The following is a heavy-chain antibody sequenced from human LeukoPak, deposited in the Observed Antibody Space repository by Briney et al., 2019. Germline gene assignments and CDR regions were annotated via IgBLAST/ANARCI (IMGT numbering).Heavy chain of an antibody. J-gene: IGHJ4*02. CDR3: AKDGNAGFRSNRGLWSKDAYTTAGHAY. D-gene: IGHD3-16*01. CDR1: DSTFTGIA. Sequence: GESMTLVFPAPDSTFTGIALSWSGQAPGKGLEWFSTIMVAGIPYKADSVRGRFTISRDNSKNMLDPQMSSLRAEDTAIYYCAKDGNAGFRSNRGLWSKDAYTTAGHAYWGQGTLFTVSS. V-gene: IGHV3-23*01. CDR2: IMVAGIP.